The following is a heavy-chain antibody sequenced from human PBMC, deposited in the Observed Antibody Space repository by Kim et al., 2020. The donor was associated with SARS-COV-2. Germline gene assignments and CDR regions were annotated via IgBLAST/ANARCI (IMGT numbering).Heavy chain of an antibody. V-gene: IGHV4-39*07. D-gene: IGHD1-26*01. J-gene: IGHJ4*02. CDR3: ACNVGSTPDYYFDY. Sequence: YNPSLKSRVTLSGDTSKNQFSLNMRSVTAADTAVYYCACNVGSTPDYYFDYWGRGALVTVSS.